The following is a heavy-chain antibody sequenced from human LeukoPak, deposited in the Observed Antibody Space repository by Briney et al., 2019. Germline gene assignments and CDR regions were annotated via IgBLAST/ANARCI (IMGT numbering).Heavy chain of an antibody. CDR2: IIPIFGTA. D-gene: IGHD5-18*01. J-gene: IGHJ4*02. CDR1: GGTFSSYA. CDR3: ATHSGYSYGFLDY. Sequence: SVKVSCKASGGTFSSYAISWVRQAPGQGLEWMGGIIPIFGTANNAQKFQGRATITADKSTSTAYMELSSLRSEDTAVYYCATHSGYSYGFLDYWGQGTLVTVSS. V-gene: IGHV1-69*06.